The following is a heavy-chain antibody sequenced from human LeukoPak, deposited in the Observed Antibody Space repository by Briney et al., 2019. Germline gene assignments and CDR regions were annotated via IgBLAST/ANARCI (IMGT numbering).Heavy chain of an antibody. Sequence: SETLSLTCTVSGGSISSYYWSWIRQPPGKGLEWIGYIYYSGSTNYNLSLKSRVTISVDTSKSQFSLKLSSVTAADTAVYYCARVSNSWTAYYYFDYWGQGTLVTVSS. CDR1: GGSISSYY. D-gene: IGHD6-13*01. J-gene: IGHJ4*02. CDR2: IYYSGST. V-gene: IGHV4-59*01. CDR3: ARVSNSWTAYYYFDY.